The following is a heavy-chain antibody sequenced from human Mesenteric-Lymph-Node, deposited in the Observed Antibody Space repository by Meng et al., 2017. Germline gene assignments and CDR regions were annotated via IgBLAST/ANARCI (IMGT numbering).Heavy chain of an antibody. CDR3: ARDRVVPAAMLDY. CDR1: GFTFSSYS. D-gene: IGHD2-2*01. CDR2: ISSSSSYI. J-gene: IGHJ4*02. V-gene: IGHV3-21*01. Sequence: GESLKISCAASGFTFSSYSMNWVRQAPGKRLEWVSSISSSSSYIYYADSVKGRFTISRDNAKNSLYLQMNSLRAEDTAVYYCARDRVVPAAMLDYWGQGTLVTVSS.